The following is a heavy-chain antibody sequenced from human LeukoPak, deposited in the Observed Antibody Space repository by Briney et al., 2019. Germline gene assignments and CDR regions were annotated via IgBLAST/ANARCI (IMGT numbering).Heavy chain of an antibody. CDR1: GYNFTSYG. V-gene: IGHV1-18*01. Sequence: ASVKVSCKASGYNFTSYGISWVRQAPGQGLEWMGWISTYKGNTDYAQKLQGRVNMATDTSTSTAYMELRSLRSDDTAVYYCXXXXXXXXXXXXXQDPNWLDPWGQGTLVTVSS. J-gene: IGHJ5*02. CDR3: XXXXXXXXXXXXXQDPNWLDP. CDR2: ISTYKGNT.